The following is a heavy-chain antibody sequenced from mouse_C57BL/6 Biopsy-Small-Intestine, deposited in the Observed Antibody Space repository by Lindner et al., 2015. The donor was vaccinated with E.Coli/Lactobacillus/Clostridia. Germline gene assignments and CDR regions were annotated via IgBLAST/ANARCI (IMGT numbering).Heavy chain of an antibody. D-gene: IGHD2-5*01. J-gene: IGHJ4*01. CDR2: INPNSGGT. Sequence: SVKVSCKASGDIFTGYHMHWVRQAPGQGLEWMGWINPNSGGTNYAQKFQGRVTMTRDTSISTAYMELSRLRSDDTAVYYCARDWSNYADYWGQGTLVTVSS. CDR3: ARDWSNYADY. V-gene: IGHV1-18*01. CDR1: GDIFTGYH.